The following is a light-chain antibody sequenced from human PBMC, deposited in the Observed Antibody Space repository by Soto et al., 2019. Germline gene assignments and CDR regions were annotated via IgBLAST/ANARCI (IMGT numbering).Light chain of an antibody. V-gene: IGKV1-12*02. J-gene: IGKJ3*01. CDR3: RQIASYPCT. Sequence: DIQMTQSPSTLSASIGDRVTVTCRASQDIGGWLAWYQQRPGQAPKLLIYAASAXHRGXPSRISGSGSETDIPRTIRSLQPEDFATYSCRQIASYPCTFGPGTKVDIK. CDR2: AAS. CDR1: QDIGGW.